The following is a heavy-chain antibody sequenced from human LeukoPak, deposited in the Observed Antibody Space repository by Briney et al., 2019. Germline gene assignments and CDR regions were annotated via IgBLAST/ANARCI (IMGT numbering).Heavy chain of an antibody. CDR2: ISDDGHDK. V-gene: IGHV3-30*04. D-gene: IGHD6-13*01. Sequence: TGGSLRLSCVASGFTFTSYPIHWVRQAPGKGLEWVAVISDDGHDKYHADSVKGRFTISRDNSKDTLYLQMNSLRAEDTAVYYCARDRTSSAADYYFDYWGQGTLVTVAS. CDR1: GFTFTSYP. CDR3: ARDRTSSAADYYFDY. J-gene: IGHJ4*02.